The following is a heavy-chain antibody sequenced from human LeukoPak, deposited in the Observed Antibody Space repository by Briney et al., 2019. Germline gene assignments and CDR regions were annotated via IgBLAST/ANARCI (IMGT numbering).Heavy chain of an antibody. CDR3: VRGRRGGPPLPYYYYYMDV. CDR1: GESFSGYY. Sequence: SETLSLTCAVYGESFSGYYWSWIRQPPGKGLEWIGEITHTGSTNYNPSLKSRMTISVDTSKNQFSLKLTSVTAADTAVYYCVRGRRGGPPLPYYYYYMDVWGKGTTVTVPS. CDR2: ITHTGST. J-gene: IGHJ6*03. V-gene: IGHV4-34*01. D-gene: IGHD3-10*01.